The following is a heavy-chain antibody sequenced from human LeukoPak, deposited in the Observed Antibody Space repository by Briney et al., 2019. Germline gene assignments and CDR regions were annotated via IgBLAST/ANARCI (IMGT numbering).Heavy chain of an antibody. D-gene: IGHD3-3*01. Sequence: PGGSLRLSCAASGFTFDDYGMSWVRQAPGKGLEWVSSISSSSYIYYADSVKGRFTISRDNAKNSLYLQMNSLRAEDTAVYYCARVLRFLEWLPNWFDPWGQGTLVTVSS. CDR2: ISSSSYI. CDR1: GFTFDDYG. V-gene: IGHV3-69-1*01. CDR3: ARVLRFLEWLPNWFDP. J-gene: IGHJ5*02.